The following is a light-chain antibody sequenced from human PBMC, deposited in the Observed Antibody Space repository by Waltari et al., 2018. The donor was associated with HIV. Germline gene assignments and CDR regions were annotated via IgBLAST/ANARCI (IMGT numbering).Light chain of an antibody. V-gene: IGLV1-44*01. CDR2: DDS. J-gene: IGLJ2*01. CDR1: DPNLGHSA. CDR3: ATWDGGLTWGGRLSGRVV. Sequence: QSLLTQPPSASGTPGQRVIISCSGSDPNLGHSAVYWYPLLPCSTHKLLIYDDSLRASGVSDRFSGSKSGTSASLAISGLQSDDEADYYCATWDGGLTWGGRLSGRVVFGGGTRLTVL.